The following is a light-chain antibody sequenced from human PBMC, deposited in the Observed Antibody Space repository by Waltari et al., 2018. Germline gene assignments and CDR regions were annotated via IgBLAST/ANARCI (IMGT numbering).Light chain of an antibody. CDR1: SRDVGYYNR. Sequence: QAALTQPASLSGSPGQSIPISCTGTSRDVGYYNRFPWSQQHPGKAPKLLIYEVDKRPSGISNRFSGSKSGNTASLTISGLQAEDEADYYCCSYVRSVSFVFGGGTKLTVL. V-gene: IGLV2-23*02. CDR3: CSYVRSVSFV. J-gene: IGLJ2*01. CDR2: EVD.